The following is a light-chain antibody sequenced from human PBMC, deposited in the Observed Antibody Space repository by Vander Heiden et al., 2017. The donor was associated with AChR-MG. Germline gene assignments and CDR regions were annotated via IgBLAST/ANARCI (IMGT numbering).Light chain of an antibody. J-gene: IGKJ2*01. CDR1: QSLLLSNGYNY. CDR2: LGS. CDR3: MQALQTPYT. Sequence: DIVMTQSPLSLPVTPGEPASISCRSSQSLLLSNGYNYLDWYLQRPGQSPQLLIYLGSNRASGVPDRFSGRGSGTDFTLKISRVEAEDVGVYYCMQALQTPYTFGQGTKLDIK. V-gene: IGKV2-28*01.